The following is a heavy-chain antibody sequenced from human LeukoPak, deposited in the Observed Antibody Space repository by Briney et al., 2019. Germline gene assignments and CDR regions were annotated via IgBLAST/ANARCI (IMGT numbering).Heavy chain of an antibody. J-gene: IGHJ4*02. Sequence: ASVKVSCKASGGTFSSYAISWVRQAPGQGLEWMGWISAYNGNTNYAQKLQGRVTMTTDTSTSTAYMELRSLRSDDTAVYYCARVSGSGYYYYWGQGTLVTVSS. CDR2: ISAYNGNT. CDR3: ARVSGSGYYYY. CDR1: GGTFSSYA. V-gene: IGHV1-18*01. D-gene: IGHD3-22*01.